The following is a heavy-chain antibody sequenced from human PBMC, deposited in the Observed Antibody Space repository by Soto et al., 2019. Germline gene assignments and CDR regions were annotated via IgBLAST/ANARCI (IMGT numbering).Heavy chain of an antibody. J-gene: IGHJ4*02. CDR3: ARDKFDFGVVTLHYFDY. CDR1: GYTFTSYG. V-gene: IGHV1-18*01. Sequence: GASVKVSCKASGYTFTSYGISWVRQAPGQGLEWMGWISAYNGNTNYAQKLQGRVTMTTDTSTSTAYMELRSLRSDDTAVYYCARDKFDFGVVTLHYFDYWGQGTLVTVSS. D-gene: IGHD3-3*01. CDR2: ISAYNGNT.